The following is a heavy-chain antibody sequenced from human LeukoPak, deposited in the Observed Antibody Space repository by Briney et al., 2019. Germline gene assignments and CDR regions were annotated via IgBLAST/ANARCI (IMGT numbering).Heavy chain of an antibody. CDR1: GYTFTSYG. CDR2: ISAYNGNT. J-gene: IGHJ4*02. D-gene: IGHD5-18*01. Sequence: ASVRVSYKASGYTFTSYGISWVRQAPGQGGERMGWISAYNGNTNYAQKLQGRVTMTTDTSTSTAYMELRSLRSDDTAVYYCARDLYSRGDTAMSLDYWGQGTLVTVSS. CDR3: ARDLYSRGDTAMSLDY. V-gene: IGHV1-18*01.